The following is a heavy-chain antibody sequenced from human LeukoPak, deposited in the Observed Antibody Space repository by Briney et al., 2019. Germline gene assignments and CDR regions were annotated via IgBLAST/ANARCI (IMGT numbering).Heavy chain of an antibody. CDR1: GGSISSYY. D-gene: IGHD3-22*01. CDR3: ARSSTADSSGYYPFDY. Sequence: SETLSLTCTVSGGSISSYYWSWIRQPPGKGLEWIGYIYYSGSTNYNPSLKSRVTVSVDTSKNQFSLKLSSVTAADTAVYYCARSSTADSSGYYPFDYWGQGTLVTVSS. CDR2: IYYSGST. J-gene: IGHJ4*02. V-gene: IGHV4-59*01.